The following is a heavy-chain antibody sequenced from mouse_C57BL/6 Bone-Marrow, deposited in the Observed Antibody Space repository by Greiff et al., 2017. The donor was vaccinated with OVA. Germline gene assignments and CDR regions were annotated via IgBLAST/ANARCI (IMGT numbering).Heavy chain of an antibody. CDR3: ARSCEGYLYFDV. Sequence: VQLQQSDAELVKPGASVKISCKVSGYTFTDHTIHWMKQRPEQGLEWIGYIYPRDGSTKYNEKFKGKATLTADKSSSTAYMQLNSLTCEVSAVDSGARSCEGYLYFDVWGTGTTVTVSA. J-gene: IGHJ1*03. CDR2: IYPRDGST. CDR1: GYTFTDHT. D-gene: IGHD2-3*01. V-gene: IGHV1-78*01.